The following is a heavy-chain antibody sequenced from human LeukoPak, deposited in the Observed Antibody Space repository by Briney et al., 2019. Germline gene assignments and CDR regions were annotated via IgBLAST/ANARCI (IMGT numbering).Heavy chain of an antibody. Sequence: GGSLRLSCAASGFSFSGYSMNWVRQPPGQGLEWISYISRGSHTIYYADSGRGRFTISRDDAKNSLYLQMNSLRAEDTGIYYCSRETSSGYGGQGTVVTVS. CDR3: SRETSSGY. J-gene: IGHJ4*02. CDR1: GFSFSGYS. CDR2: ISRGSHTI. V-gene: IGHV3-48*04.